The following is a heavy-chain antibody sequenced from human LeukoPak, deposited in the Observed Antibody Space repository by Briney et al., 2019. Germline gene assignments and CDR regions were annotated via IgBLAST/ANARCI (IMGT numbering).Heavy chain of an antibody. J-gene: IGHJ4*02. CDR2: ISSSSSYI. CDR3: ASDADGFDY. Sequence: GGSLRLSCASSGFTFSNYVLYWVRQAPGKGLEWVSSISSSSSYIYYADSVKGRFTISRDNAKNSLYLQMNSLRAEDTAVYYCASDADGFDYWGQGTLVTVSS. V-gene: IGHV3-21*01. D-gene: IGHD2-8*01. CDR1: GFTFSNYV.